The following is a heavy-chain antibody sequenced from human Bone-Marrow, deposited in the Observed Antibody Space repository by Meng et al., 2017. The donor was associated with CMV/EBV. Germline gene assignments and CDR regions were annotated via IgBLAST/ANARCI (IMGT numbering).Heavy chain of an antibody. V-gene: IGHV3-20*04. CDR3: ARVGSSSWSLAIDY. CDR1: GFTSDDYG. D-gene: IGHD6-13*01. CDR2: INWNGGST. J-gene: IGHJ4*02. Sequence: GESLKISCAASGFTSDDYGMSWVRQAPGKGLEWVSGINWNGGSTGYADSVKGRFTISRDNAKNSLYLQMNSLRAEDTAVYYCARVGSSSWSLAIDYWGQGTLVTVSS.